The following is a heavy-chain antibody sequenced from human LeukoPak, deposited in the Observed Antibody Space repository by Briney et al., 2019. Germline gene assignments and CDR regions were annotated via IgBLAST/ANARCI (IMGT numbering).Heavy chain of an antibody. CDR1: GGSISKYY. D-gene: IGHD1-20*01. V-gene: IGHV4-4*07. CDR3: ARAGITGDYFDY. Sequence: SETLSETCIVSGGSISKYYWSWLRPPAGKGLEGIGRIYTSGSTNYNPTLKSRVTMSVDTSKNQFSLKLSSVTAADTAVYCCARAGITGDYFDYWGQGTLVTVSS. J-gene: IGHJ4*02. CDR2: IYTSGST.